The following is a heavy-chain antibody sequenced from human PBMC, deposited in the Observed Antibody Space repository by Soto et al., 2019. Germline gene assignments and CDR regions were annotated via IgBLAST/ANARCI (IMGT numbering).Heavy chain of an antibody. V-gene: IGHV4-61*08. CDR2: IYYSGST. D-gene: IGHD6-19*01. CDR3: ARVADSSGWSRGGDYFDH. Sequence: PSETLSLTCTVSGGSISSGGYYWSWIRQHPGKGLEWIGYIYYSGSTDYNPSLKSRLTISVDTSKNQFSLKLSSVTAADTAVYYCARVADSSGWSRGGDYFDHWGQGTLVTVSS. CDR1: GGSISSGGYY. J-gene: IGHJ4*02.